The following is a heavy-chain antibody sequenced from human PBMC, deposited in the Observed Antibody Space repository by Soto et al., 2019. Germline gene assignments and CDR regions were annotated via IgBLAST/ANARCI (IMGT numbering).Heavy chain of an antibody. CDR2: IIPIFGTA. J-gene: IGHJ6*02. CDR3: ARGGEQQLGPDGYYYGMDV. CDR1: GGTFSSYA. D-gene: IGHD6-13*01. Sequence: SVKVSCKASGGTFSSYAISWVRQAPGQGLEWMGGIIPIFGTANYAQKFQGRVTITADESTSTAYMELSSLRSEDTAVYYCARGGEQQLGPDGYYYGMDVWGQGTTVTVSS. V-gene: IGHV1-69*13.